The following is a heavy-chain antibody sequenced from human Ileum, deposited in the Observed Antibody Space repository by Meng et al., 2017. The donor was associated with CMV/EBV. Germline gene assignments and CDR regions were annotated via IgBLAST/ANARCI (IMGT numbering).Heavy chain of an antibody. CDR1: CGSLTSGNYY. D-gene: IGHD2-15*01. Sequence: QRHEPGPGLVKPQPTSSLTCTGSCGSLTSGNYYWSWIRQPPGRGLEWIGYIYYSGSPYYKPSLKSRVTISLDTSKNQFSLNLRSVTATDSAVYYCVRQVVAASFDYWGQGALVTVSS. V-gene: IGHV4-30-4*08. CDR2: IYYSGSP. CDR3: VRQVVAASFDY. J-gene: IGHJ4*02.